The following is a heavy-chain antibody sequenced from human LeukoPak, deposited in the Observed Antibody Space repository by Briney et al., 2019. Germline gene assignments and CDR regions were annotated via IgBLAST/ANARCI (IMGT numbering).Heavy chain of an antibody. CDR3: AKGYCSGTSCYSGLD. D-gene: IGHD2-2*01. J-gene: IGHJ4*02. V-gene: IGHV3-9*01. Sequence: GGSLRLSCAASGFTFSDYYMSWIRQAPGKGLEWVSGISWNSGSIGYADSVKGRFTISRDNAKNSLYLQMNSLRVEDTAVYYRAKGYCSGTSCYSGLDWGQGTLVTVSS. CDR1: GFTFSDYY. CDR2: ISWNSGSI.